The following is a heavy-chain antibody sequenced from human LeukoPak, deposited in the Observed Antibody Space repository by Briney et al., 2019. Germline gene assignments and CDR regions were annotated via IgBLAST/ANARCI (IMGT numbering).Heavy chain of an antibody. V-gene: IGHV4-39*07. Sequence: SETLSLTCTVSGGSISSSSYYWGWIRQPPGQGLECIGSIYYSGSTYYNPSLKSRVTISVDTSKNQFSLKLSSVTAADTAVYYCARDGYILTGSRRDYWGQGTLVTVSS. CDR3: ARDGYILTGSRRDY. CDR1: GGSISSSSYY. CDR2: IYYSGST. D-gene: IGHD3-9*01. J-gene: IGHJ4*02.